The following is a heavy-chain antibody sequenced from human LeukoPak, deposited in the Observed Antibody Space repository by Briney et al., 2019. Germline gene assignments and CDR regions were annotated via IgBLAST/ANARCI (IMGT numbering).Heavy chain of an antibody. D-gene: IGHD5-12*01. J-gene: IGHJ6*03. CDR3: ARGARPPHYYYYMDV. CDR1: GGTFNSYG. Sequence: SVKVSCKASGGTFNSYGIIWVRQAPGQGLEWMGGVIPILGTANYAQKFQGRVTITADKSTSTAYMELSSLRSEDTAVYYCARGARPPHYYYYMDVWGKGTTVTVSS. V-gene: IGHV1-69*10. CDR2: VIPILGTA.